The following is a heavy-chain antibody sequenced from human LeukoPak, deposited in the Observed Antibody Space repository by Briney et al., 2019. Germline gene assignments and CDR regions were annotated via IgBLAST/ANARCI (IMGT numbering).Heavy chain of an antibody. D-gene: IGHD3-22*01. CDR1: GYTFTSYG. J-gene: IGHJ4*02. V-gene: IGHV1-18*04. CDR3: ARDEGAMISIDY. CDR2: ISAYNGNT. Sequence: ASVKVSCKASGYTFTSYGISWVRQAPGQGLEWVAWISAYNGNTNYAQKLQGRVTMTTDTSTSTVYMELSSLRSEDTAVYYCARDEGAMISIDYWGQGTLVTVSS.